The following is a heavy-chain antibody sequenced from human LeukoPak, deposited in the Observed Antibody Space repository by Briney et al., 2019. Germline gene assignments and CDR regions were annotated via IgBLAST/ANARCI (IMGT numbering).Heavy chain of an antibody. V-gene: IGHV4-39*01. J-gene: IGHJ4*02. Sequence: PSETLSLTCTVSGGSISSSSYYWGWIRQPPGKGLEWIGSIYYSGSTYYNPSLKSRVTISVDTSKNQFSLKLSSVTAADTAVYYCASKGDYCSSTSCYPFDYWGQGTLVTVSS. D-gene: IGHD2-2*01. CDR1: GGSISSSSYY. CDR3: ASKGDYCSSTSCYPFDY. CDR2: IYYSGST.